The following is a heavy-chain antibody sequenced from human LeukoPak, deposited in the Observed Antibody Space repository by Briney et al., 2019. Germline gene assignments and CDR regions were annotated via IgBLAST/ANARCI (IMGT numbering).Heavy chain of an antibody. V-gene: IGHV4-59*01. Sequence: SETLSLTCTVSGGSISSGYWSWIRQPPGKGLEWIGYISYSGSTNYNPSLESRVTISVDTSKNHFSLKLSSVAAADTAIYYCARGSGYDGSRTWGQGTLVTVSS. CDR1: GGSISSGY. CDR2: ISYSGST. CDR3: ARGSGYDGSRT. J-gene: IGHJ5*02. D-gene: IGHD3-16*01.